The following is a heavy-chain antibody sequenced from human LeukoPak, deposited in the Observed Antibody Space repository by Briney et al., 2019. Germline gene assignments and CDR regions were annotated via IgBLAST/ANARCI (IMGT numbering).Heavy chain of an antibody. Sequence: GGSLRLSCAASGFTFSSYAMSWVHQAPGKGLEWVSAISGSGGSTYYADSVKGRFTISRDNSKNTLYLQMNSLRAEDTAVYYCAMALRYFDTNAFDIWGQGTMVTVSS. D-gene: IGHD3-9*01. V-gene: IGHV3-23*01. J-gene: IGHJ3*02. CDR3: AMALRYFDTNAFDI. CDR2: ISGSGGST. CDR1: GFTFSSYA.